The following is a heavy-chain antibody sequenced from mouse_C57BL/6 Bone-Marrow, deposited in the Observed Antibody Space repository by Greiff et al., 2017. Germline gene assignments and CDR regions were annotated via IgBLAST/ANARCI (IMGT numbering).Heavy chain of an antibody. CDR1: GFTFSSYG. D-gene: IGHD1-1*01. CDR3: ARHCYGSRFVY. Sequence: EVKLMESGGDLVKPGGSLKLSCAASGFTFSSYGMSWVRQTPDKRLEWVATISSGGSYTYYPDSVKGRFTISRDNAKNTLYLQMSSLTCEDTAMYYCARHCYGSRFVYWGQGTTLTVSA. V-gene: IGHV5-6*01. J-gene: IGHJ2*01. CDR2: ISSGGSYT.